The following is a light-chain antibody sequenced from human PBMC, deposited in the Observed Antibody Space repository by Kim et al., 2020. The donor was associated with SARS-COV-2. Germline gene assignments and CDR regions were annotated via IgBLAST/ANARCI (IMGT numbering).Light chain of an antibody. Sequence: GQKVTISCSGRTSNIGSDSVSWYQSLPGTAPKLLIYDNNKRPSGIPDRFSGSKSGTSATLAITGLQTGDEADYYCGTWDTSLRIGVFGGGTQLTVL. CDR1: TSNIGSDS. J-gene: IGLJ3*02. V-gene: IGLV1-51*01. CDR3: GTWDTSLRIGV. CDR2: DNN.